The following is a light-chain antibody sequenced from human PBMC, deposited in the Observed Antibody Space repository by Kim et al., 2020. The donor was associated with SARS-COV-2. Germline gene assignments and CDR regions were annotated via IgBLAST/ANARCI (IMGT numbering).Light chain of an antibody. CDR3: QQYDDLPFT. CDR2: DAS. V-gene: IGKV1-33*01. Sequence: DIQLTQSPSSLSASVGDRVTITCQASQDITNFLNWYQHKAGKAPKLLIYDASNLETGVPSRFSGSGSGTDFTFTINSLQPEDIATYYCQQYDDLPFTFGPGTKVDIK. CDR1: QDITNF. J-gene: IGKJ3*01.